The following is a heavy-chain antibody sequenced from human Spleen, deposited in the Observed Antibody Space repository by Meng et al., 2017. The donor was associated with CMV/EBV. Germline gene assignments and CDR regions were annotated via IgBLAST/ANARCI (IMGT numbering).Heavy chain of an antibody. V-gene: IGHV3-23*01. J-gene: IGHJ4*02. CDR2: ISGSGGST. Sequence: GESLKISCAASGFTFSSYAMSWVRQAPGKGLEWVSAISGSGGSTYYADSVKGRFTISRDNSKNTLYLQMNSLRAEDTAVYYCAKGNVLRFLEWLLTPGYFDYWGQGTLVTVSS. D-gene: IGHD3-3*01. CDR3: AKGNVLRFLEWLLTPGYFDY. CDR1: GFTFSSYA.